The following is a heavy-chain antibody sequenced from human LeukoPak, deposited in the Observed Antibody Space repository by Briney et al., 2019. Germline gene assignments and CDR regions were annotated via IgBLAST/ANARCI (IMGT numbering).Heavy chain of an antibody. D-gene: IGHD3-3*01. CDR3: AKSVRFLENYYYMDV. CDR1: GFTFSSYA. J-gene: IGHJ6*03. Sequence: GGSLRLSCAASGFTFSSYAMSWVRQAPGKGLEWVSAISGSGGSTYYADSVKGRFTIPRDNSKNTLYLQMNSLRAEDTAVYYCAKSVRFLENYYYMDVWGKGTTVTVSS. CDR2: ISGSGGST. V-gene: IGHV3-23*01.